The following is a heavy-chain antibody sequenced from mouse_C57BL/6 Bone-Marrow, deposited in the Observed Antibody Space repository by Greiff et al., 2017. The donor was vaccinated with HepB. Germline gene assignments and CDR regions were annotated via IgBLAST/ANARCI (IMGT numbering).Heavy chain of an antibody. J-gene: IGHJ3*01. Sequence: LVKPGASVKLSCKASGYTFTEYTIHWVKQRSGQGLEWIGWFYPGSGSIKYNEKFKDKATLTADKSSSTVYMELSRLTSEDSAVYFCARHESGSTTVVATRAWFAYWGQGTLVTVSA. V-gene: IGHV1-62-2*01. CDR3: ARHESGSTTVVATRAWFAY. D-gene: IGHD1-1*01. CDR2: FYPGSGSI. CDR1: GYTFTEYT.